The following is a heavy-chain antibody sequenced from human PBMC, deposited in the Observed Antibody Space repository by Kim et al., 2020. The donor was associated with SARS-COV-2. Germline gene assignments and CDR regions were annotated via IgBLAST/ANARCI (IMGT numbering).Heavy chain of an antibody. CDR3: AHPSKTSMVRGGFDY. J-gene: IGHJ4*02. Sequence: PSLKSRLTITKDTSKNQVVLTMTNMDPVDTATYYCAHPSKTSMVRGGFDYWGQGTLVTVSS. V-gene: IGHV2-5*01. D-gene: IGHD3-10*01.